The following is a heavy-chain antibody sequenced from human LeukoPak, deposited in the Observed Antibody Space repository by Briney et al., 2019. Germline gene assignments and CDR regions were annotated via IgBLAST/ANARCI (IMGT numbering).Heavy chain of an antibody. J-gene: IGHJ4*02. D-gene: IGHD3-3*01. V-gene: IGHV1-46*01. Sequence: SVKVSCKASGLTFTTIYMHWVRQAPGQGLAWVAVLYPGGNKAIYAQRFQGRFTLTRDTYTNTVYMAVTRLASEDTAIYYCAREVPPTSRLYQWGQGTLVTVST. CDR2: LYPGGNKA. CDR3: AREVPPTSRLYQ. CDR1: GLTFTTIY.